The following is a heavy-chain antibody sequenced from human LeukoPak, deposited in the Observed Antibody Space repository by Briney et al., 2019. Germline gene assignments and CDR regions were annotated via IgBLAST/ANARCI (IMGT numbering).Heavy chain of an antibody. CDR2: IYYSGST. V-gene: IGHV4-39*07. CDR3: ARGRRILNDIVVLPAADY. D-gene: IGHD2-2*01. Sequence: PSETLSLTCTVSGGSISSSSYYWGWIRQPPGKGLEWIGSIYYSGSTYYNPSLKSRVTISVDTSKNQFSLKLSSVTAADTAVYYCARGRRILNDIVVLPAADYLGQGTLVTVSS. CDR1: GGSISSSSYY. J-gene: IGHJ4*02.